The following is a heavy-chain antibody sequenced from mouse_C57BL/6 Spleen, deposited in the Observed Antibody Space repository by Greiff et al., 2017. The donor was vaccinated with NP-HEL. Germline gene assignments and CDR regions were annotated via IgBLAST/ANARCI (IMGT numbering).Heavy chain of an antibody. Sequence: QVQLKQPGAELVRPGSSVKLSCKASGYTFTSYWMHWVKQRPIQGLEWIGNIDPSDSETHYNQKFKDKATLTVDKSSSTAYMQLSSLTSEDSAVYYCARLYYCGSSYEDYFDYWGQGTTLTVSS. CDR1: GYTFTSYW. J-gene: IGHJ2*01. V-gene: IGHV1-52*01. CDR2: IDPSDSET. CDR3: ARLYYCGSSYEDYFDY. D-gene: IGHD1-1*01.